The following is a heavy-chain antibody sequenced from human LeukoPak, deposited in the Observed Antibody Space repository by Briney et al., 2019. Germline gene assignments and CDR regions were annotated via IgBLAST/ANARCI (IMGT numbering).Heavy chain of an antibody. D-gene: IGHD6-19*01. V-gene: IGHV3-74*01. CDR3: ARMRVVAGTIGYGMDV. CDR2: INSDGSST. J-gene: IGHJ6*02. Sequence: PGGSLRLSCAASGFTFCSYWMHWVRQVPGKGLVWVSRINSDGSSTSYADSVKGRFTISRDNAKNTLYLQMNSLRAEDTAMYYCARMRVVAGTIGYGMDVWGQGATVTVS. CDR1: GFTFCSYW.